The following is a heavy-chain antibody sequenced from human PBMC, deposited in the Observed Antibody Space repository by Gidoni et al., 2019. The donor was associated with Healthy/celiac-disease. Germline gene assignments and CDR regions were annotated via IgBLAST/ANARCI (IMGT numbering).Heavy chain of an antibody. CDR2: VYYRGTT. J-gene: IGHJ4*02. V-gene: IGHV4-39*07. D-gene: IGHD6-13*01. CDR1: GDSVSKPDYY. CDR3: ARDIRYSSSWSHFDF. Sequence: QLQLQESGPRLVKPSETLSLSCTVSGDSVSKPDYYWGWVRQPPGKGLEWIGTVYYRGTTYYNPSLKSLVTILVHTSLNQFSLRLSSVTAADTAIYYCARDIRYSSSWSHFDFWGQGTLATVSP.